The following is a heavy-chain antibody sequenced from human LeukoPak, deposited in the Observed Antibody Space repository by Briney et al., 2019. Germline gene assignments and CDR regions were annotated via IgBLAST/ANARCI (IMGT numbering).Heavy chain of an antibody. V-gene: IGHV1-69*04. CDR3: AREGAAAGHDY. CDR1: GGTFSSYA. CDR2: IIPILGIA. Sequence: GSSVKVSCKASGGTFSSYAISWVRQAPGQGLEWMGRIIPILGIANYAQKFQGRVTITADKSTSTAYVELSSLRSEDTAVYYCAREGAAAGHDYWGQGTLVTVSS. J-gene: IGHJ4*02. D-gene: IGHD6-13*01.